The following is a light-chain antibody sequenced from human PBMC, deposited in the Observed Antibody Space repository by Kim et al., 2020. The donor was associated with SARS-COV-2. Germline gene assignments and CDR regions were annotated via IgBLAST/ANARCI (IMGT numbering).Light chain of an antibody. CDR1: SSDIGSYNL. Sequence: QSSTASCTEPSSDIGSYNLVSWYQQHPGKAPKLMIYAVSKRPSVVSNRFSGSKSGNTASLTISGLQAEDEADYYCCSYAGSSTFYVFGTGTKVTVL. J-gene: IGLJ1*01. V-gene: IGLV2-23*02. CDR2: AVS. CDR3: CSYAGSSTFYV.